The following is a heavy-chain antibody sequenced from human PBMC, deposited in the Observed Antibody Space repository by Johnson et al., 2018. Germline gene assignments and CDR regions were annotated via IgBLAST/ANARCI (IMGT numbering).Heavy chain of an antibody. CDR3: AKDRIAEGVDAFDI. CDR2: ISWDGGST. D-gene: IGHD6-13*01. V-gene: IGHV3-43D*03. Sequence: VQLVQSGGVVVQPGGSLRLFCAASGFTFDDYAMHWVRQAPGKGLEWVSLISWDGGSTYYADSVKGRFTISRDNSKNSLYLQMNSLRAEDTALYYCAKDRIAEGVDAFDIWGQGTMVTVSS. CDR1: GFTFDDYA. J-gene: IGHJ3*02.